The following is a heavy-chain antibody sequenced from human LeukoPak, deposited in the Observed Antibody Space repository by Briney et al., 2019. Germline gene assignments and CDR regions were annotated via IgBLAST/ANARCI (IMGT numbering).Heavy chain of an antibody. V-gene: IGHV1-8*01. CDR1: GYTFTSYD. D-gene: IGHD5-12*01. J-gene: IGHJ4*02. Sequence: VASVKVSCKASGYTFTSYDINWLRQATGQRLEWMGWMNPNSGNTGYAQKFQGRVTMTRNTSMSTAYMELSSLRSEDTAVYYCAIRTPVDIVATLGERVKKGLDYWGQGTLVTDSS. CDR3: AIRTPVDIVATLGERVKKGLDY. CDR2: MNPNSGNT.